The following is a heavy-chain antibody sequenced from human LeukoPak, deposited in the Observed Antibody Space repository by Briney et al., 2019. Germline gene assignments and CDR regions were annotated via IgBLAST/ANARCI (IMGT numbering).Heavy chain of an antibody. D-gene: IGHD2-2*01. CDR1: GGSISSYY. V-gene: IGHV4-39*01. CDR3: ARHIGYCSSTSCLDYYYYMDV. CDR2: IYYSGST. Sequence: SETLSLTCTVSGGSISSYYWGWIRQPPGKGLEWIGSIYYSGSTYYNPSLKSRVTISVDTSKNQFSLKLSSVTAADTAVYYCARHIGYCSSTSCLDYYYYMDVWGKGTTVTVSS. J-gene: IGHJ6*03.